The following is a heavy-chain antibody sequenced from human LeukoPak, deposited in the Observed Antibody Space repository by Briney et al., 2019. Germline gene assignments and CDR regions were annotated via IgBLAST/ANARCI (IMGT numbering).Heavy chain of an antibody. D-gene: IGHD3-9*01. V-gene: IGHV1-18*01. CDR1: GYSFTGFY. J-gene: IGHJ6*03. CDR2: ISAYNGNT. CDR3: ARLYFDWLLMGYYYYYMDV. Sequence: GASVKVCCKASGYSFTGFYIHWVRQAPGQGLEWMGWISAYNGNTNYAQKLQGRVTMTTDTSTSTAYMELRSLRSDDTAVYYCARLYFDWLLMGYYYYYMDVWGKGTTVTVSS.